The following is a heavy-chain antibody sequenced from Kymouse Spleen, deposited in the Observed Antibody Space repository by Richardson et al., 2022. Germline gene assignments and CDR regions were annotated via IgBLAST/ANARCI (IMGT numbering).Heavy chain of an antibody. D-gene: IGHD4-11,IGHD4-11*01. CDR3: ARDYSKEYFDL. J-gene: IGHJ2*01. CDR2: IYYSGST. CDR1: GGSISSSSYY. Sequence: QLQLQESGPGLVKPSETLSLTCTVSGGSISSSSYYWGWIRQPPGKGLEWIGSIYYSGSTYYNPSLKSRVTISVDTSKNQFSLKLSSVTAADTAVYYCARDYSKEYFDLWGRGTLVTVSS. V-gene: IGHV4-39*01.